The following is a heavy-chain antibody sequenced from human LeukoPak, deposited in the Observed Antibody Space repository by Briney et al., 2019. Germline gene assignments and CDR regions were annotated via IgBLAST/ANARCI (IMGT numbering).Heavy chain of an antibody. Sequence: PGGSLRLSCAASRFTFSTYWMSWVRQAPGKGLEWVANIKQDGNEKYYVDSVKGRFTISRDNAKNSLYLQMNSLRVEDTAVYYCARDCHGHFEYWGQGTLVTVSS. V-gene: IGHV3-7*05. D-gene: IGHD5-24*01. CDR3: ARDCHGHFEY. CDR2: IKQDGNEK. J-gene: IGHJ4*02. CDR1: RFTFSTYW.